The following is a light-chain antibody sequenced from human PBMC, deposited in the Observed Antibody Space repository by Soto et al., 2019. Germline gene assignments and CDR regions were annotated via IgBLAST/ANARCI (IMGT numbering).Light chain of an antibody. CDR2: DTF. CDR1: QIVTSS. V-gene: IGKV3-11*01. Sequence: EIVLTQSPATLSLSPGTGATLSCRASQIVTSSLAWYQQRPGQAPRLLIYDTFTRATGIPARFSAKGAGTDFTLTLSSLEPEDSAVYVCQLRSDWPPTYTFGQGTKLE. J-gene: IGKJ2*01. CDR3: QLRSDWPPTYT.